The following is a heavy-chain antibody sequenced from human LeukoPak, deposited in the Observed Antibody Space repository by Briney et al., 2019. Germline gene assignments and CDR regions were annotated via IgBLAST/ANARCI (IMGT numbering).Heavy chain of an antibody. CDR2: IYSSGNT. D-gene: IGHD3-10*01. J-gene: IGHJ4*02. CDR3: VGPLDMFRGVPGHY. CDR1: GLTVRNIY. V-gene: IGHV3-53*01. Sequence: GGSLRLSCAASGLTVRNIYMRCVRQAPGKGLEWVSVIYSSGNTYYADSVKGRFTISRDNSKNKLNLQMNSLRAEDTAVYYCVGPLDMFRGVPGHYWRKGTLVTVSS.